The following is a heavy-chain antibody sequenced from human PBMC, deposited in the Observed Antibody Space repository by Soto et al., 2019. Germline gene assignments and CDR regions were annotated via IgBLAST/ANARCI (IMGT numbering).Heavy chain of an antibody. D-gene: IGHD2-15*01. J-gene: IGHJ3*02. CDR3: ATGRQVRMADI. CDR2: ISGDGRYT. CDR1: GGTVSASY. V-gene: IGHV3-11*03. Sequence: QVRLLESGGDLVKPGGSLRLSCAASGGTVSASYMAWIRQAPGKGLEWISYISGDGRYTNHADSVKGRFTISRDNAKNSLYLQMNSLRAEDTAVYFCATGRQVRMADIWGQGTMVTVSS.